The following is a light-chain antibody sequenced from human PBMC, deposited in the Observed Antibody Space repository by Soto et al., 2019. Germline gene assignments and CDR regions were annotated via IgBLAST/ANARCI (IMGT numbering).Light chain of an antibody. CDR1: QAISSY. J-gene: IGKJ4*01. CDR2: DAS. CDR3: QQYGSSLLT. V-gene: IGKV1-5*01. Sequence: DIQMTQSPSTLSASVGDRVTITCRASQAISSYLAWYQQKPGKAPKLLIYDASSLESGVPSRFSGSGSGTEFTLTISSLEPEDFAVYYCQQYGSSLLTFGGGTKVDIK.